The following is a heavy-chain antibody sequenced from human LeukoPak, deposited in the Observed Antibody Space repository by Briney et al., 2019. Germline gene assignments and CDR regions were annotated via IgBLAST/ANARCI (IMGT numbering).Heavy chain of an antibody. CDR3: AIAARVDY. Sequence: GGSLRLSCAASGFTVSSNYMNWVRQAPGKGLEWVSGIYVDGTTYYADSVKGRFTISRDNSRNTLFLQMNSLRVEDTAVYYCAIAARVDYWGQGTLVTVSS. CDR2: IYVDGTT. D-gene: IGHD6-6*01. CDR1: GFTVSSNY. V-gene: IGHV3-53*01. J-gene: IGHJ4*02.